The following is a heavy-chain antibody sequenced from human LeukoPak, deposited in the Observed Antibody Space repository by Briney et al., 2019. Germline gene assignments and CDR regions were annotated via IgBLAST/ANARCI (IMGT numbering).Heavy chain of an antibody. CDR3: ARDQGWFDP. Sequence: SGGSLRLSCAASGFTFSSYAMSWVRQAPGKGLEWVADIKQDGSEKYYVDSVKGRFTISRDNAKNSVYLQMNSLRAEDTAVYHCARDQGWFDPWGQGTLVTVSS. CDR1: GFTFSSYA. V-gene: IGHV3-7*01. CDR2: IKQDGSEK. J-gene: IGHJ5*02.